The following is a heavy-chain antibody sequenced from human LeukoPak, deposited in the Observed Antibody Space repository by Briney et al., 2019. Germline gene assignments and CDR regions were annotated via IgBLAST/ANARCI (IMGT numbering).Heavy chain of an antibody. CDR1: GYTFTSYG. Sequence: ASVKGSCKASGYTFTSYGISWVRQAPGQGLELMGCISAYNGNTNYAQKLQGRVTMTTDTSTSTAYMELRSLSSDDTAVYYCARAPGAVRYYFDYWGQGTLVTVSS. V-gene: IGHV1-18*01. CDR2: ISAYNGNT. J-gene: IGHJ4*02. D-gene: IGHD3-22*01. CDR3: ARAPGAVRYYFDY.